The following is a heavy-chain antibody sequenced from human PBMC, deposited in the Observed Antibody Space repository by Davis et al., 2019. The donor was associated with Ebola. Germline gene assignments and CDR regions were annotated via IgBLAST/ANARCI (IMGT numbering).Heavy chain of an antibody. J-gene: IGHJ4*02. CDR1: GFTFSSYW. D-gene: IGHD4-17*01. CDR2: IKQDGSEK. V-gene: IGHV3-7*01. CDR3: ARHDYGDYRLFDY. Sequence: GESPKISCAASGFTFSSYWMSWVRQAPGKGLEWVANIKQDGSEKYYVDSVKGRFTISRDNAKNSLYLQMNSLRAEDTAVYSCARHDYGDYRLFDYWGQGTLVTVSS.